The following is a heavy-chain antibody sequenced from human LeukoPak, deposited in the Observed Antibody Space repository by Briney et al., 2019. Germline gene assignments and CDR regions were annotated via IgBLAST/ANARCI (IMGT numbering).Heavy chain of an antibody. J-gene: IGHJ5*02. Sequence: WASVKVSCKASGYTFTGYYMHWVRQAPGQGLEWMGWINPNSGGTNYAQKFQGRVTMTRDTSISTAYMELSRLRSDDTAVYYCARDLLSGVVITNRFDPWGQGTLVTVSS. CDR3: ARDLLSGVVITNRFDP. V-gene: IGHV1-2*02. CDR2: INPNSGGT. CDR1: GYTFTGYY. D-gene: IGHD3-3*01.